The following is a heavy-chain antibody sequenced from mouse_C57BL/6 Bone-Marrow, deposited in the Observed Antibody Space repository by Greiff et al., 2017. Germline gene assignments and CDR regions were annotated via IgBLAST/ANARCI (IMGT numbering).Heavy chain of an antibody. CDR1: GYTFTSYW. CDR3: ASPIYYGAMDY. V-gene: IGHV1-53*01. CDR2: INPSNGGT. D-gene: IGHD1-1*01. J-gene: IGHJ4*01. Sequence: VKLQQPGTELVKPGASVKLSCKASGYTFTSYWMHWVQQRPGQGLEWIGNINPSNGGTNYNEKFKSKATLTVDKSSSTAYMQLSSLTSEDSAVYYCASPIYYGAMDYWGQGTSVTVSS.